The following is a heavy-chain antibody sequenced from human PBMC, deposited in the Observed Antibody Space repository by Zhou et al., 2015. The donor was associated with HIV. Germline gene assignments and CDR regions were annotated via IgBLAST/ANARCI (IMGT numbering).Heavy chain of an antibody. CDR1: GGTFSSYA. D-gene: IGHD6-19*01. CDR3: ARMATEQWLVQWERGDWFDP. Sequence: QVQLVQSGAEVKKPGSSVKVSCKASGGTFSSYAISWVRQAPGQGLEWMGGIIPIFGTANYAQKFQGRVTITADESTSTAYMELSSLRSEDTAVYYCARMATEQWLVQWERGDWFDPVGPTGTLVTVSS. CDR2: IIPIFGTA. V-gene: IGHV1-69*01. J-gene: IGHJ5*02.